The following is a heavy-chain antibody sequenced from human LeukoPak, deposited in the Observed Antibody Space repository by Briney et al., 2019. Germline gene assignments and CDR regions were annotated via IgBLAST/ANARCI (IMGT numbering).Heavy chain of an antibody. V-gene: IGHV3-30*18. CDR2: ISYDGSNK. CDR3: AKDNVGATNYYYYGVDV. D-gene: IGHD1-26*01. J-gene: IGHJ6*02. Sequence: PGGSLRLSCAASGFTFTSYGMHWVRQAPGKGLEWVAVISYDGSNKYYADSAKGRFTISRDNSKNTLYLQMNSLRAEDTAVYYCAKDNVGATNYYYYGVDVWGQGTTVTVSS. CDR1: GFTFTSYG.